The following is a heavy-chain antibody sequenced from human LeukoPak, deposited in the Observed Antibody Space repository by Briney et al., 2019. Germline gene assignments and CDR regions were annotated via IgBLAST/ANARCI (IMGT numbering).Heavy chain of an antibody. D-gene: IGHD5-12*01. CDR3: ARDLRGSY. V-gene: IGHV3-7*01. J-gene: IGHJ4*02. CDR1: GFTFGSYW. CDR2: IKQDGSEK. Sequence: GGSLRLSCAASGFTFGSYWMSWVRQAPGKGLEWVANIKQDGSEKYYVDSVKGRFTISRDNAKNSLYLQMNSLRAEDTAVYYCARDLRGSYWGQRTLVTVSS.